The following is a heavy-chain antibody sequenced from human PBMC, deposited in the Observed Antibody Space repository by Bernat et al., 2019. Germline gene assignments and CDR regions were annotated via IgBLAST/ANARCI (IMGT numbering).Heavy chain of an antibody. CDR2: IYYSGST. Sequence: QLQLQESGPGLVKPSETLSLTCTVSGGSISSSSYYWGWIRQPPGKGLEWIGSIYYSGSTYYNPSLKSRVTISVDTSMNQFSLKLSSVTAADTAVYYCAAYYDIVTGPLKDQNWFDPWGQGTLVTVSS. CDR1: GGSISSSSYY. J-gene: IGHJ5*02. V-gene: IGHV4-39*01. D-gene: IGHD3-9*01. CDR3: AAYYDIVTGPLKDQNWFDP.